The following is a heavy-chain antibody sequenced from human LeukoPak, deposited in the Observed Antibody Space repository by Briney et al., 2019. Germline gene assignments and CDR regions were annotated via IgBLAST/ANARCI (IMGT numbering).Heavy chain of an antibody. CDR3: ASALFIENAFDI. J-gene: IGHJ3*02. CDR1: GASISSYY. Sequence: ASETLSLTCTVSGASISSYYWSWIRLPPGKGVEWIGYIYHSGSTVYRPSLKSRVTISVDTSKNQFSLKLSSVTAADTAVYYCASALFIENAFDIWGQGTMVTVSS. V-gene: IGHV4-59*01. CDR2: IYHSGST. D-gene: IGHD1-26*01.